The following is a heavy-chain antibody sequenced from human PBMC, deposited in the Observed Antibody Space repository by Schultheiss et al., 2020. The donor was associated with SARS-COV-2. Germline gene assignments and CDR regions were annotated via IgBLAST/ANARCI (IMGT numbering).Heavy chain of an antibody. CDR2: ISSSSSTI. CDR3: ARVNSYYDFWSGSAYYYGMDV. CDR1: GFTFSSYE. D-gene: IGHD3-3*01. Sequence: GGSLRLSCAASGFTFSSYEMNWVRQAPGKGLEWVSYISSSSSTIYYADSVKGRFTISRDNSKNTLYLQMNSLRAEDTAVYYCARVNSYYDFWSGSAYYYGMDVWGQGTTVTVSS. V-gene: IGHV3-48*01. J-gene: IGHJ6*02.